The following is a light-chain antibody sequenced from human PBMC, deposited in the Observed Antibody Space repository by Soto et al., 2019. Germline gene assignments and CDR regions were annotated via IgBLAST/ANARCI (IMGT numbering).Light chain of an antibody. J-gene: IGKJ4*01. V-gene: IGKV1-12*01. Sequence: DIQVTQSPSSLSASVGDRVTITCRASQGIDRWLAWYQQKPGKAPKVLIYAASSLRSGVPSRFSGSGSGTEFSLTISSLQPEDLATYYCKQSKSFPLTFGGGTKVDIK. CDR3: KQSKSFPLT. CDR2: AAS. CDR1: QGIDRW.